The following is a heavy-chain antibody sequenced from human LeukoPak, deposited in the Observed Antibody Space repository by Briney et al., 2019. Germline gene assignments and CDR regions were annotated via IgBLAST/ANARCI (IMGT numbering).Heavy chain of an antibody. CDR2: ITSSGRYI. CDR1: GFTFSSYS. J-gene: IGHJ4*02. Sequence: GGSLRLSCAASGFTFSSYSMNWVRQAPGKGLEWVSSITSSGRYIYYADSVKGRFTISRDNSKNTLYLQMNSLRAEDTAVYYCAKGQVVGDGYNFADYWGQGTLVTVSS. D-gene: IGHD5-24*01. V-gene: IGHV3-21*01. CDR3: AKGQVVGDGYNFADY.